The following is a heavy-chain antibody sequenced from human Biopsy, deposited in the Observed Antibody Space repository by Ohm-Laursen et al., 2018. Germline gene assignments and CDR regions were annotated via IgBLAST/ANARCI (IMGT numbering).Heavy chain of an antibody. CDR3: ARDSGILNYGNFKYYHYYGMDV. J-gene: IGHJ6*02. D-gene: IGHD4-11*01. CDR2: IYFTGRT. V-gene: IGHV4-59*11. Sequence: SDTLSLTCTVSGGSFTGHYWTWIRQPPGKALEWIGYIYFTGRTSYNPSLKSRVTMSVNTSKKQFSLTLSSVTAADTAVYYCARDSGILNYGNFKYYHYYGMDVWGQGTKVTVSS. CDR1: GGSFTGHY.